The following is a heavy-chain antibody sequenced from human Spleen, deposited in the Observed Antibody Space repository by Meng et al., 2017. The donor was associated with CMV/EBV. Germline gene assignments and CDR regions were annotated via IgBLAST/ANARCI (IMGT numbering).Heavy chain of an antibody. D-gene: IGHD3-22*01. CDR2: IYYSGST. J-gene: IGHJ4*02. Sequence: SETLSLTCTVSGGSISSSSYYWGWIRQPPGKGLEWIGSIYYSGSTYYNPSLKSRVTISVDTSKNQFSLKLSSVTAADTAVYYCARARKRTGYYYDSSGYPSFIDYWGQGTLVTVSS. CDR1: GGSISSSSYY. V-gene: IGHV4-39*07. CDR3: ARARKRTGYYYDSSGYPSFIDY.